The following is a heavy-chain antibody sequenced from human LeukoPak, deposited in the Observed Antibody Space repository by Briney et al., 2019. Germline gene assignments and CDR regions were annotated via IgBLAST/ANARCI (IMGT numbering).Heavy chain of an antibody. CDR2: INPSGGST. Sequence: ASVKVSCKASGYTFTSYYMHWVRQAPGQGLEWMGIINPSGGSTSYAQKFQGRVTMTRDTSTSTVYMELSSLRSEDTAVYYCARGMIVVVMQRYYYGMDVWGQGTTVTVSS. CDR3: ARGMIVVVMQRYYYGMDV. V-gene: IGHV1-46*01. D-gene: IGHD3-22*01. J-gene: IGHJ6*02. CDR1: GYTFTSYY.